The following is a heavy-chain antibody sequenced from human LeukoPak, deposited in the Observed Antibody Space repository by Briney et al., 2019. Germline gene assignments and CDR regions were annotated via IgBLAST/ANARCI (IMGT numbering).Heavy chain of an antibody. D-gene: IGHD2/OR15-2a*01. CDR1: GISVSSKY. CDR2: IFDGDKT. J-gene: IGHJ3*02. V-gene: IGHV3-53*01. Sequence: GGSLRLSCAASGISVSSKYMSWVRQAPGKGLDWVSVIFDGDKTYYVDSVKGRFTISRDNSKNTLYLQMNSLTAEDTAVYYCARGDKNSLAFDIWGQGTMVTVSS. CDR3: ARGDKNSLAFDI.